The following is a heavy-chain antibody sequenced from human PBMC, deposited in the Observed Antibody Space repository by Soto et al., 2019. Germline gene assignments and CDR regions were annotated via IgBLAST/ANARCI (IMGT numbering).Heavy chain of an antibody. Sequence: PSETLSLTCTVSGGSISSGGYYWSWIRQHPGKGLEWIGYIYYSGSTYYNPSLKSRVTISVDTSKNQFSLKLSSVTAADTAVYYCARFAPGSSYCSKTLWPDYWGQGTLVTVSS. D-gene: IGHD4-4*01. CDR3: ARFAPGSSYCSKTLWPDY. CDR2: IYYSGST. J-gene: IGHJ4*02. V-gene: IGHV4-31*03. CDR1: GGSISSGGYY.